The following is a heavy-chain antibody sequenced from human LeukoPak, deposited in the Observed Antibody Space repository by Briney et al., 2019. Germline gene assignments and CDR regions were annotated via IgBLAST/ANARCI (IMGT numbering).Heavy chain of an antibody. CDR2: INPNSGGT. CDR3: ARGKGDGSGYYYVMDV. D-gene: IGHD3-10*01. V-gene: IGHV1-2*02. J-gene: IGHJ6*02. Sequence: ASVKVSCKASGYTFTGYYMHWVRQAPGQGLEWMGWINPNSGGTNFAQKFQGRVTMTRDTSISTAYMELGRLKSDDTALYYCARGKGDGSGYYYVMDVWGQGTTVTVSS. CDR1: GYTFTGYY.